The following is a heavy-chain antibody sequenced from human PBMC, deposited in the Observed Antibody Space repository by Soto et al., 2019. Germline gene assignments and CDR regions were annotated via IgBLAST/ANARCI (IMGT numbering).Heavy chain of an antibody. CDR3: ATVGATTTLFDY. V-gene: IGHV3-30*03. Sequence: AGGSLRLSCAASGFTFSSYGMHWVRQAPGKGLEWVAVISYDGSNKYYADSVKGRFTISRDNSKNTLYLQMNSLRAEDTAVYYCATVGATTTLFDYWGQGTLVTVSS. J-gene: IGHJ4*02. D-gene: IGHD1-26*01. CDR1: GFTFSSYG. CDR2: ISYDGSNK.